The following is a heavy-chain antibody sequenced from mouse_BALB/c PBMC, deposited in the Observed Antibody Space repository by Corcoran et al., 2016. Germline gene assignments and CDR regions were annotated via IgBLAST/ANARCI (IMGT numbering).Heavy chain of an antibody. J-gene: IGHJ1*01. CDR3: ARRDYYGRGYFDV. D-gene: IGHD1-1*01. CDR1: GFNIKDTY. CDR2: IDPANGNT. V-gene: IGHV14-3*02. Sequence: EVQLQQSGAELVKPGASVKLSCTASGFNIKDTYMHWVKQRPEQGLEWIGRIDPANGNTKYDPKFQGKATITADTSSNTAYLQLSSLTSEDTAVYYCARRDYYGRGYFDVGGAGTTVTVSS.